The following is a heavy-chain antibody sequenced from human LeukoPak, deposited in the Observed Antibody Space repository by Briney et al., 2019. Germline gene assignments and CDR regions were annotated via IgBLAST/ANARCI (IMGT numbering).Heavy chain of an antibody. V-gene: IGHV3-7*01. D-gene: IGHD3-22*01. Sequence: GSLRLSCAASGFTFSSYWMSWVRQAPGKGLEWVANIKQDGSEKYYVDSVKGRFTISRDNAKNSLYLQMNSLRAEDTAVYYCARRKSSGPTPTGALDIWGQGTMVTVSS. J-gene: IGHJ3*02. CDR2: IKQDGSEK. CDR3: ARRKSSGPTPTGALDI. CDR1: GFTFSSYW.